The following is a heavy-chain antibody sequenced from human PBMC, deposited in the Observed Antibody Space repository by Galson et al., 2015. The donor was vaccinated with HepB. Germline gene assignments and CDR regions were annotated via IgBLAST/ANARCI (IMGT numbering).Heavy chain of an antibody. V-gene: IGHV3-30*18. Sequence: SLRLSCAASGFTFSSYGMHWVRQAPGKGLEWVAVISYDGSNKYYADSVKGRFTISRDNSKNTLYLQMNSLRAEDTAVYYCAKDPGYSSGWYRGDYWGQGTLVTVSS. CDR2: ISYDGSNK. D-gene: IGHD6-19*01. CDR1: GFTFSSYG. CDR3: AKDPGYSSGWYRGDY. J-gene: IGHJ4*02.